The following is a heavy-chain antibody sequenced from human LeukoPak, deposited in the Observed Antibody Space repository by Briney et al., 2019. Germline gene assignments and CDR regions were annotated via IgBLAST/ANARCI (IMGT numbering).Heavy chain of an antibody. CDR3: AKEGLWFGEPNNWFDP. CDR1: GFTFSSYA. D-gene: IGHD3-10*01. V-gene: IGHV3-23*01. Sequence: GGSLRLSCAASGFTFSSYAMSWVRQAPGKGLEWVSAISGSGGSTYYADSVKGRFTISRDNSKNTLYLQMNSLRAEDTAVYYCAKEGLWFGEPNNWFDPWGQGTLVTVSS. CDR2: ISGSGGST. J-gene: IGHJ5*02.